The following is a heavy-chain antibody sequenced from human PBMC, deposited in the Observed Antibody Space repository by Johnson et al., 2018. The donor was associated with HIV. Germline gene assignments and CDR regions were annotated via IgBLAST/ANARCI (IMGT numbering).Heavy chain of an antibody. J-gene: IGHJ3*02. CDR3: GRDGYSGSYWVSLDAVDI. D-gene: IGHD1-26*01. CDR1: GFTFSSYA. CDR2: VRSDGSNK. Sequence: VQLVESGGGLVQPGGSLRLSCAASGFTFSSYAMHWVRQAPGKGLEWVAFVRSDGSNKYYADSVKGRFTISRDSFKNTLYLQMNSLRAEDSAVYYCGRDGYSGSYWVSLDAVDIWGQGTMVTVSS. V-gene: IGHV3-30*02.